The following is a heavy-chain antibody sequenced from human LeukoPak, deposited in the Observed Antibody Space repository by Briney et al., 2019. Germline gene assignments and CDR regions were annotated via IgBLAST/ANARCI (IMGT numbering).Heavy chain of an antibody. CDR1: GFTVSSSY. J-gene: IGHJ4*02. CDR2: IYSGGST. D-gene: IGHD2-2*01. CDR3: ANHFACGRTRCPPFDS. Sequence: GGSLRLSCAASGFTVSSSYMSWVRQAPGKGLEWVSVIYSGGSTYYADSVKGRFTISRDNSKNTLYLQMNSLRAEDTAVYYCANHFACGRTRCPPFDSWGQGTLVTVSS. V-gene: IGHV3-53*01.